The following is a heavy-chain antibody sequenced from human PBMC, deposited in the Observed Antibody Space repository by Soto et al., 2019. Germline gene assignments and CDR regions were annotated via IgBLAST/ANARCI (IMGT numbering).Heavy chain of an antibody. J-gene: IGHJ5*02. CDR3: AKVLEVFLDNWNYRNGWFDP. D-gene: IGHD1-7*01. CDR1: GFTFSSYA. CDR2: ISGSGGST. Sequence: GGSLRLSCAASGFTFSSYAMSWVRQAPGKGLEWVSAISGSGGSTYYADSVKGRFTISRDNSKNTLYLQMNSLRAEDTAVYYCAKVLEVFLDNWNYRNGWFDPWGQGTLVTVSS. V-gene: IGHV3-23*01.